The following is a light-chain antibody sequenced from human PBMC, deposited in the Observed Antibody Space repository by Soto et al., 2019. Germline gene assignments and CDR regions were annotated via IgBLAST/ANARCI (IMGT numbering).Light chain of an antibody. J-gene: IGLJ3*02. CDR1: SGHSNYA. CDR2: LNSDGSH. CDR3: QTWGTGYWV. Sequence: QLVLTQSPSASASLGASVKLTCTLSSGHSNYAIAWHQQQPEKGPRYLMKLNSDGSHTKGDGIPDRFSGSSSGAERYLTISSLQSEDEADYYCQTWGTGYWVFGGGTKLNVL. V-gene: IGLV4-69*01.